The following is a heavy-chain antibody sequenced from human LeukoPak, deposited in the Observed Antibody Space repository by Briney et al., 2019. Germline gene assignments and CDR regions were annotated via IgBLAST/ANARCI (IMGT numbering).Heavy chain of an antibody. D-gene: IGHD3-22*01. V-gene: IGHV1-18*01. J-gene: IGHJ4*02. Sequence: GASVKVSCKASGYSFTTYGISWVRQAPGQGLEWMGWISTYNDNTNYAQNVQDRVSMATDTSTTTAYMELRSLRSDDTAVYYCARDRPPGRGYYPVSPLDYWGQGTLVVVSS. CDR1: GYSFTTYG. CDR3: ARDRPPGRGYYPVSPLDY. CDR2: ISTYNDNT.